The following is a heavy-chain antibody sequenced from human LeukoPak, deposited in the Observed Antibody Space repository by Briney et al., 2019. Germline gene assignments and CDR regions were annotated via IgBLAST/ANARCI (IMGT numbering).Heavy chain of an antibody. CDR2: SGSTI. J-gene: IGHJ4*02. Sequence: GGSLRLSCAASGFIFSNYAMTWVRQAPGKGLEWVSSSGSTIDYADSVKGRFTISRDNSKNTLYLQMNSLRAEDTAVYYCVRDSSFGDYSTDFDYWGQGALVTVSS. CDR3: VRDSSFGDYSTDFDY. CDR1: GFIFSNYA. D-gene: IGHD4-17*01. V-gene: IGHV3-23*05.